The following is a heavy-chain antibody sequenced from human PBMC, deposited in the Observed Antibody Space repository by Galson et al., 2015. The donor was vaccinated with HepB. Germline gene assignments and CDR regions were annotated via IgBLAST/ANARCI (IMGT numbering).Heavy chain of an antibody. V-gene: IGHV3-15*01. J-gene: IGHJ4*02. Sequence: SLRLSCAASGFTFSNAWMSWVRQAPGKGLEWVGRIKSKTDGGTTDYAAPMKGRFTISRDDSKNTLYLQMNSLKTEDTAVYYCTTEEYQLLGFDYWGQGTLVTVSS. D-gene: IGHD2-2*01. CDR3: TTEEYQLLGFDY. CDR2: IKSKTDGGTT. CDR1: GFTFSNAW.